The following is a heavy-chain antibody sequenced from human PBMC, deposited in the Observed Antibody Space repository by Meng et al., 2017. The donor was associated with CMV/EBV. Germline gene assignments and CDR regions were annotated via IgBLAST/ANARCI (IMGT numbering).Heavy chain of an antibody. J-gene: IGHJ2*01. Sequence: GESLKISCAASGFTFSSYAMLWVRQAPGKGLEWVAVISYDGSNKYYADSVKGRFTISRDNSKNTLYLQMNSLRAEDTAVYYCARDSGSGWYDWYFDLWGRGTLVTVSS. D-gene: IGHD6-19*01. V-gene: IGHV3-30*04. CDR3: ARDSGSGWYDWYFDL. CDR1: GFTFSSYA. CDR2: ISYDGSNK.